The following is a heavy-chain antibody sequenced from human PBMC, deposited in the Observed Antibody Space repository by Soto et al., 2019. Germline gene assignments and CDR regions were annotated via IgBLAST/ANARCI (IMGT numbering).Heavy chain of an antibody. CDR3: ARPTFYYDSPSGPPGWVEP. D-gene: IGHD3-3*01. J-gene: IGHJ5*02. V-gene: IGHV2-70*01. Sequence: SGPTLVNPTQTLTLTCTFSGFSLSTSGMCVSWIRQPPGKALEWLALIDWDDDKYYSTSLKTRLTISKDTSKNQLVLTMTNMDPVDTATYHSARPTFYYDSPSGPPGWVEPWGQGPLVTVSS. CDR2: IDWDDDK. CDR1: GFSLSTSGMC.